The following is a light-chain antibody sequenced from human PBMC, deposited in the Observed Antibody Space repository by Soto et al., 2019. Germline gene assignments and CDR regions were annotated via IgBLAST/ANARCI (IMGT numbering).Light chain of an antibody. CDR3: MQALQIPQT. Sequence: DIVMTQSPLSLPVTPGEPASISCRSSQSLLHTNGYNYLDWYLQKPGQSPQLLIYLSSHQASGVPDRFSGSGSGTDFTLKISRVEAEDVGVYYCMQALQIPQTFGQGTKVEIK. J-gene: IGKJ1*01. CDR1: QSLLHTNGYNY. V-gene: IGKV2-28*01. CDR2: LSS.